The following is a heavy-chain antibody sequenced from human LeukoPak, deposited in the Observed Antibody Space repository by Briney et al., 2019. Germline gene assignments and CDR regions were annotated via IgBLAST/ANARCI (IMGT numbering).Heavy chain of an antibody. J-gene: IGHJ6*03. CDR2: INHSGST. V-gene: IGHV4-34*01. CDR1: GGSFSGYY. CDR3: ARSPPSRATIETYYYYYYMDV. Sequence: SETLSLTCAVYGGSFSGYYWSWIRQPPGKGLEWIGEINHSGSTNYNPSLKSRVTISVDTSKNQFSLKLSSVTAADTAVYYCARSPPSRATIETYYYYYYMDVWGKGTTVTISS. D-gene: IGHD5-24*01.